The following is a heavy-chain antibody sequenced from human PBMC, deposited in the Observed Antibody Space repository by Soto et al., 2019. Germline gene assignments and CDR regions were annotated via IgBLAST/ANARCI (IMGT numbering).Heavy chain of an antibody. J-gene: IGHJ6*02. CDR1: GGSISSSSYY. V-gene: IGHV4-39*01. Sequence: SSETLSLTCTVSGGSISSSSYYWGWIRQPPGKGLEWIGSIYYSGSTYYNPSLKSRVTISVDTSKNQFSLKLSSVTAADTAVYYCARHFWSGYSYYYYYGMDVWGQGTTVTVSS. CDR2: IYYSGST. CDR3: ARHFWSGYSYYYYYGMDV. D-gene: IGHD3-3*01.